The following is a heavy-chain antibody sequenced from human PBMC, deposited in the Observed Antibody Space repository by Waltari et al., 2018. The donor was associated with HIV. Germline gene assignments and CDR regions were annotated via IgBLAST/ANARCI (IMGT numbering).Heavy chain of an antibody. D-gene: IGHD6-19*01. Sequence: QVQLVQSGAEVKKPGSSVKVSCKASGDTFRSYGINWVRQAPGKGLEWIGGIIPILGTPIYAQMFQDRVTITADESTTTAYMDLRSLRSEDTAVYYCVREGRSSTAWYYFDFWGQGTLVTVSS. CDR2: IIPILGTP. CDR1: GDTFRSYG. CDR3: VREGRSSTAWYYFDF. V-gene: IGHV1-69*11. J-gene: IGHJ4*02.